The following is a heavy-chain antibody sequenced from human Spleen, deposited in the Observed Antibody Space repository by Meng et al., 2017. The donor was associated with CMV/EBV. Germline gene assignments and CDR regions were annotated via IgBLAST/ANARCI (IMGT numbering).Heavy chain of an antibody. CDR3: ARISQLSSWYFDL. CDR1: GGSISSYY. V-gene: IGHV4-59*12. CDR2: IYYSGST. J-gene: IGHJ2*01. Sequence: SETLSLTCTVSGGSISSYYWSWIRQPPGKGLEWIGYIYYSGSTNYNPSLKSRVTISVDTSKNQFSLKLSSVTAADTAVYYCARISQLSSWYFDLWGRGTLVTVSS. D-gene: IGHD1-1*01.